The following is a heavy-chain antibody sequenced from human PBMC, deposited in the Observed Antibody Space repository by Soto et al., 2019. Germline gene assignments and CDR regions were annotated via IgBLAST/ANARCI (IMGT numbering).Heavy chain of an antibody. J-gene: IGHJ4*02. CDR1: GFIFGDYA. V-gene: IGHV3-49*03. CDR3: TRQPFDSSGYYFDF. D-gene: IGHD3-22*01. Sequence: GGSLRLSCTGSGFIFGDYAVSWFRQAPGKGLEWIGFIRRQSYAGTTQYAASMKGRFTISRDDSNNIAYLQMNSLKTEDTAVYHCTRQPFDSSGYYFDFWGQGTLVTVSS. CDR2: IRRQSYAGTT.